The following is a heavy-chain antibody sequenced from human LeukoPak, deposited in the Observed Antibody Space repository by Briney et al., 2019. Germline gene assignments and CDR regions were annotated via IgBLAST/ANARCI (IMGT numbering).Heavy chain of an antibody. Sequence: SETLSLTCTVSGGSISSYYWSWIRQPPGKGLEWIGYIYYSGSTNYNPSLKSRVTISVDTSKNQCSLKLSSVTAADTAVYYCARVQPDYVWGSYRYSEWGQGTLVTVSS. CDR3: ARVQPDYVWGSYRYSE. CDR1: GGSISSYY. CDR2: IYYSGST. J-gene: IGHJ4*02. V-gene: IGHV4-59*08. D-gene: IGHD3-16*02.